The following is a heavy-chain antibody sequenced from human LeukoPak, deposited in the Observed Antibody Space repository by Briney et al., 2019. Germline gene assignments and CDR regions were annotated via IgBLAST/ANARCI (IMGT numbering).Heavy chain of an antibody. CDR2: IGDDVVST. CDR3: ASYGSGTFYGMDV. D-gene: IGHD3-10*01. CDR1: GFTFSSHA. J-gene: IGHJ6*02. V-gene: IGHV3-23*01. Sequence: PGGSLRLSCAASGFTFSSHAMSWVRQAPGKGLEWVSAIGDDVVSTYYAESVKGRFTISRDNSKNTLYLQMNSLRAEDTAVYYCASYGSGTFYGMDVWGQGTTVTVSS.